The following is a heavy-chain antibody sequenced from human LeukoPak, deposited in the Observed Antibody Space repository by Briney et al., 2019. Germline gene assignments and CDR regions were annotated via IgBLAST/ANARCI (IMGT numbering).Heavy chain of an antibody. J-gene: IGHJ4*02. CDR1: GFTFSNYA. V-gene: IGHV3-23*01. D-gene: IGHD5-18*01. Sequence: PGGSLRLSCAASGFTFSNYAMSWVRQAPGKGLEWVSGISGSGGSTDYADSVKGRFTISRDNSKNTLYLQMNSLRAEDTAVYYCARGYTYGFRQDYFFDYWGLGTLVTVSS. CDR2: ISGSGGST. CDR3: ARGYTYGFRQDYFFDY.